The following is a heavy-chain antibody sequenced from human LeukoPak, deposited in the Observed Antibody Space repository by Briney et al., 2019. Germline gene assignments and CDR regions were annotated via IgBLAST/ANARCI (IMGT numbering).Heavy chain of an antibody. Sequence: GGSLRLSCAASGFTFSSYSMNWVRQAPGKGLEWVSSISHSSTYIYYVDSLKGRFTISRDNAKNSLYLQMNSPGAEDTAVYYCASSKGLVPTSFDYWGQGTLVTVSS. CDR1: GFTFSSYS. CDR2: ISHSSTYI. CDR3: ASSKGLVPTSFDY. V-gene: IGHV3-21*01. D-gene: IGHD2-2*01. J-gene: IGHJ4*02.